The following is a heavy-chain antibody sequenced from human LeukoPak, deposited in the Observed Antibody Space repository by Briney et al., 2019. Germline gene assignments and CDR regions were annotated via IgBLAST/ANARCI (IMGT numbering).Heavy chain of an antibody. CDR2: INQDGSEK. D-gene: IGHD3-16*02. CDR1: GFTFSSYW. V-gene: IGHV3-7*04. Sequence: PGGSLRLSCAASGFTFSSYWMSWVRQAPGKGLERVANINQDGSEKYYVDSVKGRFTISRDSAKNSLYLQMNSLRAEDTAVYFCARAFQSLGGLSLPDYWGQGTLVTVSS. J-gene: IGHJ4*02. CDR3: ARAFQSLGGLSLPDY.